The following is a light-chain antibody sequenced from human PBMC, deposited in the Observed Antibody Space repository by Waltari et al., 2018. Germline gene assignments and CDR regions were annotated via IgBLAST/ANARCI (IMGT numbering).Light chain of an antibody. J-gene: IGKJ1*01. CDR2: GAS. Sequence: EIVLTQSPGTLSLSPGERATLSCRGSQSVSSSYLAWSHQKPGQTPMLLIYGASSRATGIPDRFSGSGSGTDFTLTISRLEPEDFAVYYCQQYGSLSWTFCQGTKVEIK. CDR1: QSVSSSY. CDR3: QQYGSLSWT. V-gene: IGKV3-20*01.